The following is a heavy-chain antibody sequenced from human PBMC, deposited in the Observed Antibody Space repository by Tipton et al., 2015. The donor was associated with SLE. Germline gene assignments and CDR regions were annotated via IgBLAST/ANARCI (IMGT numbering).Heavy chain of an antibody. V-gene: IGHV4-34*01. D-gene: IGHD3-3*01. J-gene: IGHJ4*02. CDR1: GGSISSSGYY. CDR3: ARRDDFWSGSFDW. Sequence: TLSLTCAVSGGSISSSGYYWSWIRQPPGKGLEWIGEINHSGSTNYNPSLKSRVTISVDTSKNQFSLKLSSVTAADTALYFCARRDDFWSGSFDWWGQGTLVTVSS. CDR2: INHSGST.